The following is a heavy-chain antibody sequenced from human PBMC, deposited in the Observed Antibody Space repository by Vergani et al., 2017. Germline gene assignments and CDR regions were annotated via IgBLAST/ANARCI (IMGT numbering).Heavy chain of an antibody. Sequence: QVQLQEWGAGLLKTSETLSLTCGVSGGSFSDYYWSWIRQAPGMGLEWIGEVNHGGSTNYNPSLKSGVSISVDTSKNQFSLQLTSVTAEGSALYFCSSIARAPARRNPPPVYWCQGVLVIVVS. D-gene: IGHD3-16*02. J-gene: IGHJ4*02. CDR3: SSIARAPARRNPPPVY. CDR2: VNHGGST. CDR1: GGSFSDYY. V-gene: IGHV4-34*01.